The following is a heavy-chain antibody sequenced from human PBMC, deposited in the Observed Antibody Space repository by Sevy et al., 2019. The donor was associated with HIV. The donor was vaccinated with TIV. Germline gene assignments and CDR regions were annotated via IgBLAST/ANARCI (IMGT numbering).Heavy chain of an antibody. V-gene: IGHV3-30*04. CDR3: ARDRLLSLLDF. J-gene: IGHJ4*02. CDR1: RFNFSNYA. Sequence: GGSLRLSCAASRFNFSNYAMHWFRQAPGKGLEWVAVILHDGSNEHYADSVKGRFTISRDNSQNTVYLQMNSLRPEDTAVYYCARDRLLSLLDFWGQRTLVTVSS. D-gene: IGHD2-21*01. CDR2: ILHDGSNE.